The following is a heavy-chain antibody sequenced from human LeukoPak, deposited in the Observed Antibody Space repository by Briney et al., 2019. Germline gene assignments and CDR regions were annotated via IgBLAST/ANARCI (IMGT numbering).Heavy chain of an antibody. V-gene: IGHV3-30*04. CDR3: AKGYCSSTSCYLSDY. CDR2: ISYDGSNK. Sequence: GGSLRLSCAASGFTFSSYAMHWVRQAPGKGLEWVAVISYDGSNKYYADSVKGRFTISRDNSKNTLYLQMNSLRAEDTAVYYCAKGYCSSTSCYLSDYWGQGTLVTVSS. CDR1: GFTFSSYA. D-gene: IGHD2-2*01. J-gene: IGHJ4*02.